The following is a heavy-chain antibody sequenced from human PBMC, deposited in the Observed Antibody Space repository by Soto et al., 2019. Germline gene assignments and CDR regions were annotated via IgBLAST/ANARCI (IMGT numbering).Heavy chain of an antibody. D-gene: IGHD3-16*01. CDR1: GFTFSSYW. CDR3: TRSWASFDY. J-gene: IGHJ4*02. Sequence: PGGSLRLSCAASGFTFSSYWMHWVRQAPGKGLVWVSRINSDGSSTNYADSVKGRFTISRDNAKNTLYLQMNSLTAEDTAVYYCTRSWASFDYWGQGTLVTASS. V-gene: IGHV3-74*01. CDR2: INSDGSST.